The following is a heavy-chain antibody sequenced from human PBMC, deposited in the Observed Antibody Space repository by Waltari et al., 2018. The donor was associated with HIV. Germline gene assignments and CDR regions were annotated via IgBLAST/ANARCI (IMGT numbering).Heavy chain of an antibody. Sequence: EVQLVESGGGLVKPGGSLRLSCAASGFTFSNAWMSWVRQAPGKGLGWVGRIKSKTDGGTTDYAAPVKGRFTIARDDSKNTLYRQMNSLKTEDTAVYYCTTYFTMIVVVDYWGQGTLVTVSS. CDR2: IKSKTDGGTT. D-gene: IGHD3-22*01. CDR1: GFTFSNAW. CDR3: TTYFTMIVVVDY. V-gene: IGHV3-15*01. J-gene: IGHJ4*02.